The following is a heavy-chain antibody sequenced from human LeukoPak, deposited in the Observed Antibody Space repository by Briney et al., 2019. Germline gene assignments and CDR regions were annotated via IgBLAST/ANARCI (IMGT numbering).Heavy chain of an antibody. CDR2: INWNGGST. Sequence: GGSLRLSCAASGFTFDDYGMSWVRQAPGKGLEWVSGINWNGGSTGYADSVKGRFTISRDNAKNSLYLQMNSLRAEDTAVYYCARVKYYDSSGYFPYYFDYWGQGTLVTVSS. CDR3: ARVKYYDSSGYFPYYFDY. V-gene: IGHV3-20*04. J-gene: IGHJ4*02. CDR1: GFTFDDYG. D-gene: IGHD3-22*01.